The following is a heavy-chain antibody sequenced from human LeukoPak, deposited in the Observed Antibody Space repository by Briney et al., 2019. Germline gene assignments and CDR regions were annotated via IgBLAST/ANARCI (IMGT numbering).Heavy chain of an antibody. D-gene: IGHD5-12*01. CDR2: IDWDDDK. Sequence: SGPALVKPTQTLTLTCTFSGFSLSTSGMCVSWIRQPPGKALEWLARIDWDDDKYYSTSLKTRLTISKDTSKNQVVLTMTNTDPVDTATYYCARIRLSAKIGVDAFDIWGQGTMVTVSS. CDR3: ARIRLSAKIGVDAFDI. J-gene: IGHJ3*02. CDR1: GFSLSTSGMC. V-gene: IGHV2-70*11.